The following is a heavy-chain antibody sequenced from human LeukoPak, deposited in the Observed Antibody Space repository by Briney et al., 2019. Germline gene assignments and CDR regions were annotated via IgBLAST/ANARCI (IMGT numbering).Heavy chain of an antibody. CDR2: ITGYGAT. V-gene: IGHV3-23*01. CDR3: AKGAAAGKVDWFDP. CDR1: GFTFSNFA. D-gene: IGHD6-13*01. J-gene: IGHJ5*02. Sequence: GGSLTLSCVASGFTFSNFAMMWVRQAPGTGLQWVSTITGYGATFYADSVRGRFTIFRDTSMNTLFLQMNSLGAEDTAVYYCAKGAAAGKVDWFDPWGQGTLVTVSS.